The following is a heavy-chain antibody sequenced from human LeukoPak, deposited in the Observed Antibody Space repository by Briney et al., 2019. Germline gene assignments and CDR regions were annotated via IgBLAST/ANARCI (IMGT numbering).Heavy chain of an antibody. CDR3: AKDQAVGDSSGYYWPYYFDY. Sequence: GGSLRLSCAASGFTFSSYAMSWVRQAPGKGLEWVSAISGSGGSTYYADSVKGRFTISRDNSKNTLYLQMNSLRAEDTAVYYCAKDQAVGDSSGYYWPYYFDYWGQGTLVTVSS. V-gene: IGHV3-23*01. D-gene: IGHD3-22*01. CDR2: ISGSGGST. J-gene: IGHJ4*02. CDR1: GFTFSSYA.